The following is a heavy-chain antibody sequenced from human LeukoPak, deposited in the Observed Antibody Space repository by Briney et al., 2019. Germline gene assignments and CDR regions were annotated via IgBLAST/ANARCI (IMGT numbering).Heavy chain of an antibody. CDR3: ARGTGTTYWFDP. Sequence: ASVKVSCKASGGTFSSYAISWVRQAPGQGLEWMGGIIPIFGTANYAQKFQGRVTITADESTSTAYMELSSLRSEDTAVYYCARGTGTTYWFDPWGQGTLVTVSS. J-gene: IGHJ5*02. V-gene: IGHV1-69*13. CDR2: IIPIFGTA. D-gene: IGHD1-7*01. CDR1: GGTFSSYA.